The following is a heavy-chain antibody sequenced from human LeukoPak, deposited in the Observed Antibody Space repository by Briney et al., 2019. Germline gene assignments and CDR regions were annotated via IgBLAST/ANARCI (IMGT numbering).Heavy chain of an antibody. Sequence: ASETLSLTCTVSGGSISSSSYYWGWIRQPPGKGLEWIGSIYYSGSTYYNPSLKSRVTISVDTSKNQFSLKLSSVTAADTAVYYCARVKRGGSNYYMDVWGKGTTVTVSS. CDR1: GGSISSSSYY. V-gene: IGHV4-39*01. CDR2: IYYSGST. J-gene: IGHJ6*03. CDR3: ARVKRGGSNYYMDV. D-gene: IGHD3-16*01.